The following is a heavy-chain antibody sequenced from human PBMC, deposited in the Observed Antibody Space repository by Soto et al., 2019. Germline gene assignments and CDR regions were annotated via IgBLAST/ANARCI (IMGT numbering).Heavy chain of an antibody. CDR3: ARATTVTTASAFDI. J-gene: IGHJ3*02. Sequence: ASVKVSCXASGYMFTGYGFTWVRQAPGQGLEWMGWISPYNGNTNYAQRFQDRVTMTTDTSTSTAYMELRSLRSDDTAVYYCARATTVTTASAFDIWGQGTMVTVSS. D-gene: IGHD4-17*01. V-gene: IGHV1-18*01. CDR2: ISPYNGNT. CDR1: GYMFTGYG.